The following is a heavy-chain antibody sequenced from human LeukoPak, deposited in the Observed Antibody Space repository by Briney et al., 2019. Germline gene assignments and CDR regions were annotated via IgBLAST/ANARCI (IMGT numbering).Heavy chain of an antibody. CDR2: ISASRGDA. D-gene: IGHD1-1*01. V-gene: IGHV1-18*01. Sequence: GASVKVSCKASGYTFSSYGISWVRQAPGQGLEWMAWISASRGDAQYAQKFQGRVTMTTDTSTSTAYMELRSLRSDDTAVYYCVRDDWRGLGNRNDVANFDYWGQGTLVTVSS. CDR3: VRDDWRGLGNRNDVANFDY. J-gene: IGHJ4*02. CDR1: GYTFSSYG.